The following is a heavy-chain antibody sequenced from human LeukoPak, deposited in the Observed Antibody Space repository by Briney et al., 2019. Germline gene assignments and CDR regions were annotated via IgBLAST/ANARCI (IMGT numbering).Heavy chain of an antibody. D-gene: IGHD6-13*01. CDR3: ARVVYSSSSGNWFDP. V-gene: IGHV4-4*07. CDR1: GGSISSYY. J-gene: IGHJ5*02. CDR2: IYTSGRT. Sequence: SETLSLTCTVSGGSISSYYWSWIRQPAGKGLEWIGRIYTSGRTNYNPSLKSRVTMSVDTSKNQFSLKLSSVTAADTAVYYCARVVYSSSSGNWFDPWGQGTLVTVSS.